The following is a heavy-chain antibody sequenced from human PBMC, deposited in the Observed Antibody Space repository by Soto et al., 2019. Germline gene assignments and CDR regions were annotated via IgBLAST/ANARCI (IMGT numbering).Heavy chain of an antibody. V-gene: IGHV3-9*01. CDR2: ISWNGGRI. CDR1: GFTFEDFA. J-gene: IGHJ4*02. D-gene: IGHD4-4*01. Sequence: GGSLRLSSAAPGFTFEDFAMNWVRQAPGKGPEWVSRISWNGGRIDYADSVKGRFTISRDNAKNALYLQMNSLRPEDTALYYCAKIGSNYLYYFASWGQGTLDSVSS. CDR3: AKIGSNYLYYFAS.